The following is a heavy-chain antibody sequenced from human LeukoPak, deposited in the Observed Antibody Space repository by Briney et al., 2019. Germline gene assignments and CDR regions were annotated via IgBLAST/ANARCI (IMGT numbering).Heavy chain of an antibody. CDR2: INPNSGGT. J-gene: IGHJ4*02. CDR1: GYTFTGYY. CDR3: ARGTTIFPN. D-gene: IGHD3-3*01. Sequence: ASVKVSCKASGYTFTGYYMHWVRQAPGQGLEWMGRINPNSGGTNYSQKFQGRVTMTRDTSISTAYMELSSLRSEDTAVYYCARGTTIFPNWGQGTLVTVSS. V-gene: IGHV1-2*06.